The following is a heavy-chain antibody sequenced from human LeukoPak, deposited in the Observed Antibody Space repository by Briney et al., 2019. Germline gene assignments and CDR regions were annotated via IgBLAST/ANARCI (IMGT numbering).Heavy chain of an antibody. V-gene: IGHV3-11*06. Sequence: PGGSLRLSCAASGFTFSDYYRSWIRQAPGKGLEWVSYISGSSSYTNYADSVKGRFTISRDNAKNSLYLQMNSLRAEDTAVYYCARVSLVDTAMADTYYFDYWGQGTLVTVSS. CDR2: ISGSSSYT. CDR3: ARVSLVDTAMADTYYFDY. CDR1: GFTFSDYY. J-gene: IGHJ4*02. D-gene: IGHD5-18*01.